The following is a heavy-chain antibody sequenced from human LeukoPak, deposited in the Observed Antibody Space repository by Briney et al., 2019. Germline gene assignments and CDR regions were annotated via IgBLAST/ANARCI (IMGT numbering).Heavy chain of an antibody. CDR2: ICRTGNT. CDR3: ARLKFYDSTGYSPGYYMDV. CDR1: GGTIISYY. D-gene: IGHD3-22*01. V-gene: IGHV4-4*07. Sequence: SETLSLTCTVSGGTIISYYWSWIRQPAGKGPEWIGRICRTGNTDYNPSLKTRVTMSTDLSKKHFFLMLRSVTAADTAVYYCARLKFYDSTGYSPGYYMDVWGKGTAVTVSS. J-gene: IGHJ6*03.